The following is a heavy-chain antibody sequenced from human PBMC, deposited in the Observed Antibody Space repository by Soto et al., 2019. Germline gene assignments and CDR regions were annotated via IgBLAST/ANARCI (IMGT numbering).Heavy chain of an antibody. J-gene: IGHJ4*02. CDR1: GYTFTSYG. Sequence: QVQLVQSGAEVKKPGASVKVSCKASGYTFTSYGISWVRQAPGQGLEWMGWTSAYNGNTNYAQKLQVRVTMTTDTSTRTAYMELRSLRSDDTAVYYCARDGNMVGGVRTDRNFDYWGQGTLVTVCS. V-gene: IGHV1-18*01. CDR3: ARDGNMVGGVRTDRNFDY. CDR2: TSAYNGNT. D-gene: IGHD3-10*01.